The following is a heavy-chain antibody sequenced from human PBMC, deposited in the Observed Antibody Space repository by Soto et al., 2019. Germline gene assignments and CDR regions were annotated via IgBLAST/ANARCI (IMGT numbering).Heavy chain of an antibody. CDR2: IYPGDSDT. CDR1: GYSLTSYW. V-gene: IGHV5-51*01. J-gene: IGHJ6*02. D-gene: IGHD3-16*01. Sequence: EESLKISCSGSGYSLTSYWIGWVRQMPWKGLEWMGIIYPGDSDTRYSPSFQGQVTISADKSISTAYLQWSSLKASDTAMYYCARRGDYPGNYYGMDVWGQGTTVTVSS. CDR3: ARRGDYPGNYYGMDV.